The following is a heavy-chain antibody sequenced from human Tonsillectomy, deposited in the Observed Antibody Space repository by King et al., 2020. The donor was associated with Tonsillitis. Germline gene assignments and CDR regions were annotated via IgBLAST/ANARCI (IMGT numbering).Heavy chain of an antibody. Sequence: VQLVESGGGVVQPGRSLRLSCAASGFTFSSYGMHWVRQAPGKGLEWVAVISYDGSNKYYADSVKGRFTISRDDSKNTLYLQMNSLRAEDTAVYYCVKDYSALLWFGETSNGLDIWGQGTMVTVS. J-gene: IGHJ3*02. V-gene: IGHV3-30*18. CDR2: ISYDGSNK. D-gene: IGHD3-10*01. CDR3: VKDYSALLWFGETSNGLDI. CDR1: GFTFSSYG.